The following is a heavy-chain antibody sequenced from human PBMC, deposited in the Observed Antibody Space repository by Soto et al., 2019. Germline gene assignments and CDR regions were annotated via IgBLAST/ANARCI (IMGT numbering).Heavy chain of an antibody. Sequence: QVHLQESGPGLVKPSETLSLTCTVSGGAINRYYWTWIRQPAGKGLEWIGRIYSSGSTKYNPSLQSRVTMSLDTSKNQFSLRLTSVTAADTAVYYCARGQRFSDWFDPWGQGTLVTVSS. D-gene: IGHD3-3*01. J-gene: IGHJ5*02. CDR1: GGAINRYY. CDR2: IYSSGST. V-gene: IGHV4-4*07. CDR3: ARGQRFSDWFDP.